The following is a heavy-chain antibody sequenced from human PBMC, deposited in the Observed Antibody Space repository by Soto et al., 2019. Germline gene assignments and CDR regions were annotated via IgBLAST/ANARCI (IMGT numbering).Heavy chain of an antibody. D-gene: IGHD6-13*01. CDR2: IVPLFRTT. J-gene: IGHJ6*02. CDR1: GGPFSSYA. V-gene: IGHV1-69*06. Sequence: GASVKVSCKAPGGPFSSYAISWVRQAPGQGLEWMGGIVPLFRTTNYAQKFQGRVTITADTSTYTGYMELSGLRSGDTAVYYCARGGYSSTWSNLLDRSGLDVWGQGTTVTVSS. CDR3: ARGGYSSTWSNLLDRSGLDV.